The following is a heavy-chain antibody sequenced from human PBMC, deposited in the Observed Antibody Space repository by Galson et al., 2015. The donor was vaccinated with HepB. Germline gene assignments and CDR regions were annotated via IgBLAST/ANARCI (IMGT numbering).Heavy chain of an antibody. V-gene: IGHV3-15*01. CDR2: FKSDTEGGTI. J-gene: IGHJ4*02. CDR3: NTATQHLAVVTY. CDR1: GFNSRRLC. D-gene: IGHD2-15*01. Sequence: SLRLSCAAYGFNSRRLCLSWIRQAPGKGLEWVGHFKSDTEGGTIDYAASVKGRFTISRDDSKNTLYLQMNSLQTEDTAIYYCNTATQHLAVVTYWGQGTLVTVSS.